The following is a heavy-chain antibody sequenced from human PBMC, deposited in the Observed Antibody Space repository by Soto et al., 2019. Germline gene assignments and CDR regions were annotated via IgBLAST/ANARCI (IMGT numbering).Heavy chain of an antibody. CDR1: GSSMSRYY. D-gene: IGHD3-10*01. V-gene: IGHV4-59*01. J-gene: IGHJ3*02. CDR2: IYYIGST. CDR3: ARVWGGAFDI. Sequence: QVQLQESGPGLVKPSETLSLTCTVSGSSMSRYYWTWIRQPPGKGLELIGYIYYIGSTHYNPSLNTRVTPSVDTSKHQFSLKLSSVTAADKDVYYCARVWGGAFDIWGQGTMVTVSS.